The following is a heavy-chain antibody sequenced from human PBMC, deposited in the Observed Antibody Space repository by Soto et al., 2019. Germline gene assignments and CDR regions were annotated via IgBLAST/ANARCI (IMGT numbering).Heavy chain of an antibody. CDR2: ISRSSSTI. CDR1: GFTFSNYS. V-gene: IGHV3-48*02. Sequence: PGGSLRLSCAASGFTFSNYSINWFRQAPGKGLEWVSYISRSSSTIYYADSVKGRFTISRDNAQSSLYLLMNSLRDEDTAVYYCARAGTGSGSYYYYFYGMDVWGQGTTVTVSS. CDR3: ARAGTGSGSYYYYFYGMDV. J-gene: IGHJ6*02. D-gene: IGHD3-10*01.